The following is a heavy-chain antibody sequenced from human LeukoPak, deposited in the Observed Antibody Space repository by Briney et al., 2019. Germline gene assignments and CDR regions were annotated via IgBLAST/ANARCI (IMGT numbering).Heavy chain of an antibody. CDR1: GGSISSGSYY. Sequence: PSETLSLTCTVSGGSISSGSYYWSWIRQPAGKGPEWIGRIYTSGSTNYNPSLKSRVTISVDTSKNQFSLKLSSVTAADTAVYYSARGSTGVSFDYWGQGTLVTVSS. CDR2: IYTSGST. J-gene: IGHJ4*02. CDR3: ARGSTGVSFDY. V-gene: IGHV4-61*02. D-gene: IGHD7-27*01.